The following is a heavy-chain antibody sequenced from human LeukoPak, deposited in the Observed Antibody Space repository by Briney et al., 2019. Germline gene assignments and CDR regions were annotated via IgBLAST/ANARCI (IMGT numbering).Heavy chain of an antibody. V-gene: IGHV1-18*01. CDR1: GYTFTSYG. J-gene: IGHJ4*02. CDR3: ARLVLHEGDGYNYDY. Sequence: WASVKVSCKASGYTFTSYGISWVRQAPGQGLEWMGWISAYNGNTNYAQKLQGRVTMTTDTSTSTAYMELRSLRSDDTAVYYCARLVLHEGDGYNYDYWGQGTLVTVSS. CDR2: ISAYNGNT. D-gene: IGHD5-24*01.